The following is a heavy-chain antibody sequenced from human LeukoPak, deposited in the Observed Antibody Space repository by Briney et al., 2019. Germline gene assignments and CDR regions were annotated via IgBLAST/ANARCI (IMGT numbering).Heavy chain of an antibody. Sequence: GASVKVPCKASGYTFTTYGISWVRLAPGQGLEWMGWISAYNGNTNYAQQFQGRVTMTTDTSMSTAYMELRSLRSDDTAVYYCARDLIAVRPGWFDPWGQGSLVTASS. CDR3: ARDLIAVRPGWFDP. D-gene: IGHD6-6*01. CDR2: ISAYNGNT. J-gene: IGHJ5*02. V-gene: IGHV1-18*01. CDR1: GYTFTTYG.